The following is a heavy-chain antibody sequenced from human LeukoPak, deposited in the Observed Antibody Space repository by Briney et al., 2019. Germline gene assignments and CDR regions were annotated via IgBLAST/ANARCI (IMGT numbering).Heavy chain of an antibody. J-gene: IGHJ3*02. CDR2: FDPEDGET. V-gene: IGHV1-24*01. CDR3: ATRENPQNAFDI. Sequence: ASVKVSCKVSGYTLTELSMHWVRQAPGKGLEWMGGFDPEDGETIYAQKFQGRVTMTEDTSTDTAYMELSSLRSEDTAVYYCATRENPQNAFDIWGQGTMVTVSS. CDR1: GYTLTELS.